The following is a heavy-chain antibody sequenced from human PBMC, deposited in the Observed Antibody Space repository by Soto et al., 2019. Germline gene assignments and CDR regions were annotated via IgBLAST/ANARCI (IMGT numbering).Heavy chain of an antibody. Sequence: ASVKVSCKASGYPFTGYYIHWVRQGPGQGLEWMGWINPDSGGTKFAQKFQGRVTMTRDTSVSTAYMELSRLSSDDTAVYYCARAGIAAPRSGDYAMDVWGQGTTVTVSS. J-gene: IGHJ6*02. CDR3: ARAGIAAPRSGDYAMDV. D-gene: IGHD6-13*01. V-gene: IGHV1-2*02. CDR1: GYPFTGYY. CDR2: INPDSGGT.